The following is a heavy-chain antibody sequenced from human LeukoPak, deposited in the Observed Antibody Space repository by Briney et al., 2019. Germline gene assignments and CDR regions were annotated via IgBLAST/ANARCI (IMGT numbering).Heavy chain of an antibody. Sequence: GGSLRLSCAASGFTFSSYWMHWVRQAPGKGLVWVSRLNSDGSSPSYAASVKGRFTLSRDNAKNTLYLQMNSLRAEDTAVYCCARDYGGQVIPANWFDPWGQGTPVTVSS. D-gene: IGHD2-15*01. V-gene: IGHV3-74*01. CDR2: LNSDGSSP. J-gene: IGHJ5*02. CDR1: GFTFSSYW. CDR3: ARDYGGQVIPANWFDP.